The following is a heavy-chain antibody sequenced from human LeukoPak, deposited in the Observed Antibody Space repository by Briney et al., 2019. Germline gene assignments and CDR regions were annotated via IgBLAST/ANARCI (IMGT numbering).Heavy chain of an antibody. V-gene: IGHV4-59*01. J-gene: IGHJ6*02. CDR3: ARDATGSYPYYYYGMAV. CDR1: GGSISSYY. Sequence: KPSETLSLTCTVSGGSISSYYWSWIRQPPGKGLEWIGYIYYSGSTNYNPSLKSRVTVSVDTSKNQFSLKLSSVTAADTAVYYCARDATGSYPYYYYGMAVWGQGTTVTVSS. D-gene: IGHD1-26*01. CDR2: IYYSGST.